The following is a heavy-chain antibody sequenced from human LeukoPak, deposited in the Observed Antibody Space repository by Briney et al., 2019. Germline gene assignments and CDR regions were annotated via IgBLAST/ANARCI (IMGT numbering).Heavy chain of an antibody. D-gene: IGHD2-21*01. CDR3: AKGDPTPAY. V-gene: IGHV3-30*18. CDR1: GFTFSNYG. CDR2: ISYDAKSN. J-gene: IGHJ4*02. Sequence: GRSLRLSCATSGFTFSNYGMHWVRQVPGKGLEWVAVISYDAKSNYHVDSVKGRFTISRDNSKNTLYLQMNSLRADDTAVYYCAKGDPTPAYWGQGTLVTVSS.